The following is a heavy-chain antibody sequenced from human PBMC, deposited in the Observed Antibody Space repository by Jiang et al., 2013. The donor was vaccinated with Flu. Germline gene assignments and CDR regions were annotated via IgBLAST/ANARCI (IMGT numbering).Heavy chain of an antibody. CDR2: IYYTGST. J-gene: IGHJ5*02. Sequence: PSETLSLTCSVSGDSIRSASSYYWVWIRQPPGKGLEWIGGIYYTGSTYYNPSLMSRVTISVDTSQNEISLKLRSVSAADTGTYYCARQYIKVRDGLQTAYFLGWIDPWGQGTLATVSS. CDR3: ARQYIKVRDGLQTAYFLGWIDP. D-gene: IGHD2/OR15-2a*01. V-gene: IGHV4-39*01. CDR1: GDSIRSASSYY.